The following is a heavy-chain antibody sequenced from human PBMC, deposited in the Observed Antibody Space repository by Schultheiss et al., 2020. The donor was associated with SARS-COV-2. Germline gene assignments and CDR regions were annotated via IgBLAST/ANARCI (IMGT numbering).Heavy chain of an antibody. D-gene: IGHD3-22*01. CDR2: ISNDGNIK. J-gene: IGHJ4*02. CDR1: GFTFSNYG. CDR3: AKDTYDSSGYYPSGFDY. Sequence: GGSLRLSCAASGFTFSNYGMHWVRQAPGMGLEWVTVISNDGNIKYYADSVKGRFTISRDNSKNTLYLQMNSLRAEDTAVYYCAKDTYDSSGYYPSGFDYWGQGALVTVSS. V-gene: IGHV3-30*18.